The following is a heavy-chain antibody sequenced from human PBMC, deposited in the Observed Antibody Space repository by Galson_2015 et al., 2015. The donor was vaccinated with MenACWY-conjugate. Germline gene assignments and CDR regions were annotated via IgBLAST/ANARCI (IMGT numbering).Heavy chain of an antibody. CDR1: GDSVSSNSAA. V-gene: IGHV6-1*01. Sequence: CAISGDSVSSNSAAWNWIRQSPSRGLEWLGRTYYRSKWYNDYAVFVKSRITINPDTSKNQFSLHLNSVTPDDTAVYYCARERDVPDRYGIWGQGTIVTVSS. J-gene: IGHJ3*02. CDR3: ARERDVPDRYGI. D-gene: IGHD2-2*01. CDR2: TYYRSKWYN.